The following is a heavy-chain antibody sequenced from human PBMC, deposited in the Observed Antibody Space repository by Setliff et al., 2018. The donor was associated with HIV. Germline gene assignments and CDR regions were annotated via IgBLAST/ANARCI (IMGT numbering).Heavy chain of an antibody. D-gene: IGHD6-13*01. J-gene: IGHJ4*02. CDR2: IIPIFGTA. CDR1: GGTFSSYA. CDR3: ARASTPYSSNWYWYFDY. Sequence: SVKVSCKASGGTFSSYAISWVRQAPGQGLEWMGGIIPIFGTANYAQKFQGRVTMTRDTSTSTVYMELSSLRSEDTAVYYCARASTPYSSNWYWYFDYWGQGTLVTVSS. V-gene: IGHV1-69*05.